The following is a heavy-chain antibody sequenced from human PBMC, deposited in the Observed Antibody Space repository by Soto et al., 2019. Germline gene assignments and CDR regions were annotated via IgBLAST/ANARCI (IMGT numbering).Heavy chain of an antibody. CDR3: ARVRTIAARRNWFDP. V-gene: IGHV3-7*03. Sequence: GGSLRLSCAASGFTFSSYWMSWVRQAPGKGLEWVANIKQDGSGKYYVDSVKGRFTISRDNAKNSLYLQMNSLRAEDTAVYYCARVRTIAARRNWFDPWGQGTLVTVSS. CDR1: GFTFSSYW. CDR2: IKQDGSGK. D-gene: IGHD6-6*01. J-gene: IGHJ5*02.